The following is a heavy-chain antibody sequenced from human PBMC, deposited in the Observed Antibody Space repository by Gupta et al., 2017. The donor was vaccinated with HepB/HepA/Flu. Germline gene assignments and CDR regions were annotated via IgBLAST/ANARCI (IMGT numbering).Heavy chain of an antibody. CDR2: ISIDGRSA. Sequence: EVQLVESGRGLVQPGGSLRLSCPASGFTFSDYWMHWVRQTPGGGLVWVSDISIDGRSAYYADSVKGRFTISRDNAKNTLYLQMNSLGAEDTAVYYCGRVGEAGYWGQGALVTVSS. V-gene: IGHV3-74*01. CDR1: GFTFSDYW. CDR3: GRVGEAGY. J-gene: IGHJ4*02. D-gene: IGHD4-17*01.